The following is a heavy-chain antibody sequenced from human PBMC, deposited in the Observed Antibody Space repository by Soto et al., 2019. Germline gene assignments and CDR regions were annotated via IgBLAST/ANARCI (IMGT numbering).Heavy chain of an antibody. CDR3: ARTSRATVSPFDY. J-gene: IGHJ4*02. V-gene: IGHV2-70*01. D-gene: IGHD4-17*01. CDR2: IDWDDDK. Sequence: SAPTLVNPPPTLTLTCTFSGFSLGTSGIGASWIRQPPGNALEWLALIDWDDDKYYSTSLKTRLTISKDTSKNQVVLTMTNMDPVDTATYYCARTSRATVSPFDYWGQGTLVTVSS. CDR1: GFSLGTSGIG.